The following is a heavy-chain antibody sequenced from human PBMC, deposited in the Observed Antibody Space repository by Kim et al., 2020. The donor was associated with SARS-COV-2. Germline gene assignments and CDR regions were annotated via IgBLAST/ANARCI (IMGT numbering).Heavy chain of an antibody. CDR1: GYTFTSYG. V-gene: IGHV1-18*04. CDR3: ARGTYYYGSGSYDYYYGMDV. CDR2: ISAYNGNT. D-gene: IGHD3-10*01. J-gene: IGHJ6*02. Sequence: ASVKVSCKASGYTFTSYGISWVRQAPGQGLEWIGWISAYNGNTNYAQKLQGRVTMTTDTSTSTAYMELRSLRSDDTAVYYCARGTYYYGSGSYDYYYGMDVWGQGTTVTVSS.